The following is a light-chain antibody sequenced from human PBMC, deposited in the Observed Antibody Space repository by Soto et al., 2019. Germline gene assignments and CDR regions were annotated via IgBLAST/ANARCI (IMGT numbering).Light chain of an antibody. V-gene: IGKV3-15*01. CDR1: YDLSSR. J-gene: IGKJ4*01. Sequence: EIVMTQSPVTLSVSPGERATLSCRASYDLSSRLAWYQEKPGQAPRLLIYDASTRATAVPARFSGSRSGTQFAIHVSGLQSADIAVYYCQHSTNSPLTFGGGDKVEIK. CDR3: QHSTNSPLT. CDR2: DAS.